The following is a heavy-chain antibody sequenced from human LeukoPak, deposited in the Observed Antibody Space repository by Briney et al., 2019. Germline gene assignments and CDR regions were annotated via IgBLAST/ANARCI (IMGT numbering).Heavy chain of an antibody. CDR2: IKTKGNRYAT. CDR1: GLTFSGAD. CDR3: IHYGSGSYSTDY. Sequence: GGSLRLSCAASGLTFSGADMHWVRQASGKGLEWVGRIKTKGNRYATAYAASVKGRFTISRDDSKNTAYLQMNSLKTEDTAVYYCIHYGSGSYSTDYWGQGTLVTVSS. J-gene: IGHJ4*02. D-gene: IGHD3-10*01. V-gene: IGHV3-73*01.